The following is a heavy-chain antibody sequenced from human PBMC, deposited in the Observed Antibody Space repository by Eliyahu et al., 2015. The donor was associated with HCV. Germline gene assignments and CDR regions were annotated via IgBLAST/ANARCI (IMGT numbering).Heavy chain of an antibody. CDR2: IHDSGSI. CDR1: GGSFSGYY. Sequence: QVQLQQWGAGLLKPSETLSLTCXVYGGSFSGYYWSWIRQPPGKGLEWIGGIHDSGSINYNPSLKSRVTISLGTSKNQFSLNLRSVTAADTAVYYCARPKYSNSPPFDYWGQGTLVTVSS. V-gene: IGHV4-34*01. CDR3: ARPKYSNSPPFDY. D-gene: IGHD4-11*01. J-gene: IGHJ4*02.